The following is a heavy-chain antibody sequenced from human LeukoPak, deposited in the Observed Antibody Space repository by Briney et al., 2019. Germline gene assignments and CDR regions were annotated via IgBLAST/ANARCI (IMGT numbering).Heavy chain of an antibody. CDR3: ARDLGLWFGELSY. V-gene: IGHV3-66*02. Sequence: GGSLRLSCAASGFTVSSNYVSWVRQAPGKGLEWVSVIYSGGSTYYADSVKGRFTISRDNSKNTLYLQMNSLRAEDTAVYYCARDLGLWFGELSYWGQGTLVTVSS. D-gene: IGHD3-10*01. CDR2: IYSGGST. CDR1: GFTVSSNY. J-gene: IGHJ4*02.